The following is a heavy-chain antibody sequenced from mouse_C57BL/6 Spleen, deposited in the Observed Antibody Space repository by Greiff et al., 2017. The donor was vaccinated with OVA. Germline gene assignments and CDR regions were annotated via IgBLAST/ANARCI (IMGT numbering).Heavy chain of an antibody. V-gene: IGHV5-4*01. CDR1: GFTFSSYA. CDR2: ISDGGSYT. CDR3: ARRPYDYDEGFAY. J-gene: IGHJ3*01. Sequence: EVQLVESGGGLVKPGGSLKLSCAASGFTFSSYAMSWVRQTPEKRLEWVATISDGGSYTYYPDNVKGRFTISRDNAKNNLYLQMSHLKSEDTAMYYCARRPYDYDEGFAYWGQGTLVTVSA. D-gene: IGHD2-4*01.